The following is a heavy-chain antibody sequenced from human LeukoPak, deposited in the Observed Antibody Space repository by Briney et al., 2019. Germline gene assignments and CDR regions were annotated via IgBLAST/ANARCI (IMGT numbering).Heavy chain of an antibody. J-gene: IGHJ4*02. CDR2: INHSGST. V-gene: IGHV4-34*01. CDR3: ARHLVRGYNDTPFDY. D-gene: IGHD3-10*01. Sequence: PSETLSLTCAVYGGSFSGYYWSWIRQPPGKGLEWIGEINHSGSTNYNPSLKSRVTISVDTSKNKFSLKLSSVTAADTAVYYCARHLVRGYNDTPFDYWGQGTLVTVSS. CDR1: GGSFSGYY.